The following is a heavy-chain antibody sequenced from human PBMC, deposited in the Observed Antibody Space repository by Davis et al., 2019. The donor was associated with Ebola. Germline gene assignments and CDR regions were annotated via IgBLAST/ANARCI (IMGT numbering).Heavy chain of an antibody. D-gene: IGHD5-12*01. Sequence: PSETLSLTCTVSGGSISSYYWSWIRQPPGKGLEWIGYIYYSWSTNYNPSLKSRVTISVDTSKNQFSLKLSSVTAADTAVYYCARGGKYSGYDYDYWGQGTLVTVSS. J-gene: IGHJ4*02. CDR2: IYYSWST. CDR1: GGSISSYY. V-gene: IGHV4-59*01. CDR3: ARGGKYSGYDYDY.